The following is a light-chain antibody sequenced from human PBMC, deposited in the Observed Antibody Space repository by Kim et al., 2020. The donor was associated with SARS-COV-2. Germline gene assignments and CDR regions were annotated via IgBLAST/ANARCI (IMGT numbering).Light chain of an antibody. CDR2: DAS. CDR1: ETISTW. V-gene: IGKV1-5*01. CDR3: QQYKTYSYT. Sequence: DIQMTQSPSTLSASVGDRVTITCRANETISTWLAWYQQKPGKAPKVLIHDASRLQSGVPSRFSGSGSGTEFTLTITSLTPDDSAVYFCQQYKTYSYTFGHGTKLEI. J-gene: IGKJ2*01.